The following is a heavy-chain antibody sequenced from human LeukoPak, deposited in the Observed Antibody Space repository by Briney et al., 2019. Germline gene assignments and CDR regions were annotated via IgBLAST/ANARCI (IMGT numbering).Heavy chain of an antibody. CDR3: AREGCTNGVCYTALFDY. D-gene: IGHD2-8*01. CDR2: ISSCGSTI. J-gene: IGHJ4*02. Sequence: GGSLRLSCAASGFTFSDCYMCWIRKAPGQGLGWVSYISSCGSTIYYADSVKGRFTISRDNAKNSLYLQMNSLRAEDTAVYYCAREGCTNGVCYTALFDYWGQGTLVTVSS. V-gene: IGHV3-11*04. CDR1: GFTFSDCY.